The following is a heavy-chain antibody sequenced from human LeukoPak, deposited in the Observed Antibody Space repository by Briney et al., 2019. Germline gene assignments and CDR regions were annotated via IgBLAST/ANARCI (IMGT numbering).Heavy chain of an antibody. Sequence: PSETLSLTCTVSGGSISSSSYYWGWIRQPPGKGLEWIGSIYYSGSTYYNPSLKSRVTISVDTSKNQFSLKLSFVTAADTAVYYCAITDYGDYALYAFDIWGQGTMVTVSS. V-gene: IGHV4-39*01. CDR3: AITDYGDYALYAFDI. J-gene: IGHJ3*02. CDR2: IYYSGST. D-gene: IGHD4-17*01. CDR1: GGSISSSSYY.